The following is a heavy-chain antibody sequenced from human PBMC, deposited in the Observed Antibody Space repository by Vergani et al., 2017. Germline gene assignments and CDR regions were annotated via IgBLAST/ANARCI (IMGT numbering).Heavy chain of an antibody. Sequence: QITLKESGPTLVKPTQTLTLTCTFSGFSLSTSGVGVGWIRQPPGKALEWLALIYWDDDKRYSPSLKSRLTITKDTSKNQVVLTMTNMDPVDTATYYCAKHFGNDYSGYNSDAWGQGIKVTVSS. CDR2: IYWDDDK. D-gene: IGHD5-12*01. V-gene: IGHV2-5*02. CDR3: AKHFGNDYSGYNSDA. J-gene: IGHJ5*02. CDR1: GFSLSTSGVG.